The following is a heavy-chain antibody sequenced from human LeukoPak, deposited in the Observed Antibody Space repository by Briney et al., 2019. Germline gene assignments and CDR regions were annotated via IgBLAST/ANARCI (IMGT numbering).Heavy chain of an antibody. J-gene: IGHJ4*02. D-gene: IGHD6-13*01. V-gene: IGHV4-39*01. CDR1: GGSISSSSYC. CDR2: IYYTGST. CDR3: ASPGAAAGSSIDY. Sequence: SETLSLTCTVSGGSISSSSYCWGWIRQPPGKGLEWIGSIYYTGSTYYNSSLKSRVTISVDTSKNQFYLKLSSVTAADTAVYSCASPGAAAGSSIDYWGQGTLVTVSS.